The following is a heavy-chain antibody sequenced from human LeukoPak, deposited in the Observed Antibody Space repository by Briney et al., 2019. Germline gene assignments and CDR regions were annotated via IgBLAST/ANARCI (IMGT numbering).Heavy chain of an antibody. J-gene: IGHJ4*02. Sequence: PGGSLRLSCAASGFIFSNAWMSWVRQAPGKGLEWVGRIKSKTDGGNTDFAAPVKGRFTLSRDDSKNTLYLQMNSLKTEDTAVYYCITDHGWYWGQGTLVTVSS. CDR1: GFIFSNAW. CDR3: ITDHGWY. V-gene: IGHV3-15*01. D-gene: IGHD4-17*01. CDR2: IKSKTDGGNT.